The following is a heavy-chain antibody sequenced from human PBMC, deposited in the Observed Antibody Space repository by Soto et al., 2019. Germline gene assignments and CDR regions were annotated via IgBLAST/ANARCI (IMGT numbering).Heavy chain of an antibody. CDR2: INHSGST. D-gene: IGHD2-21*02. Sequence: SETLSITCAVYGGSFSGYYWSWIRQPPGKGLEWIGEINHSGSTNYNPSLKSRLIISIDTSKNQFSLKLSSVTAADTAVYYCALYSVVTPSRGAFDIWGQGTMVTVSS. CDR1: GGSFSGYY. J-gene: IGHJ3*02. CDR3: ALYSVVTPSRGAFDI. V-gene: IGHV4-34*01.